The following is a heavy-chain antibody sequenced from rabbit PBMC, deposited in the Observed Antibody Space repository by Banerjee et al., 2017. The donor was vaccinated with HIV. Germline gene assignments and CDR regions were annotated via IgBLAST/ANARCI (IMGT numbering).Heavy chain of an antibody. V-gene: IGHV1S21*01. CDR2: INTAAGKP. CDR1: GFTISSYGE. Sequence: EQLVESGGGLVQPGGSLTLSCKGSGFTISSYGESCVRQAPGKGLEWLPCINTAAGKPIYATWARGRFTISTASSTTVKLQKTRLTSAEAATYFCARDMAGAIGCGFYLWSPGSI. CDR3: ARDMAGAIGCGFYL. D-gene: IGHD4-1*01. J-gene: IGHJ6*01.